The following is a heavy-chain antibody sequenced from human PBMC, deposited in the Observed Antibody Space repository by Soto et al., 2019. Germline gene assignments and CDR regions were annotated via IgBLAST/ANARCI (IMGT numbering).Heavy chain of an antibody. Sequence: EVQLLKSGVVLVQPGGSRRLSCAASGFTVSSDAMRGVRQAPGKGLQCVSASIGSGGSTYYADYVKGRFTISRDNSKKTLNLQMNSVRAEATAVYYCEKDRTGFKIFGVALQTYFGYWGQGTLVTVSS. CDR2: SIGSGGST. CDR3: EKDRTGFKIFGVALQTYFGY. V-gene: IGHV3-23*01. J-gene: IGHJ4*02. CDR1: GFTVSSDA. D-gene: IGHD3-3*01.